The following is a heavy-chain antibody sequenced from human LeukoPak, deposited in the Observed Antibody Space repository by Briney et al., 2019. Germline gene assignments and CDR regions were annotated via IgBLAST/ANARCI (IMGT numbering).Heavy chain of an antibody. V-gene: IGHV3-23*01. CDR1: GLTFSSYA. CDR2: ISGSGDNT. Sequence: GGSLRLSCAASGLTFSSYAMSWVRQAPGKGQEWVSGISGSGDNTYYADSVKGRFTISRDNSKNTLYLQMNSLRADDTAVYYCAKGGLVHRFDPWGQGTLVTVSS. J-gene: IGHJ5*02. CDR3: AKGGLVHRFDP.